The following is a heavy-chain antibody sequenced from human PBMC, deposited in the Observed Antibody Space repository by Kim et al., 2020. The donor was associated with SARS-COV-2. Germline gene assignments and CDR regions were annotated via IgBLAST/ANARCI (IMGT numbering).Heavy chain of an antibody. Sequence: SETLSLTCAVYGGSFSGYYWSWIRQPPGKGLEWIGEINHSGSTNYNPSLKSRVTISVDTSKNQFSLKLSSVTAADTAVYYCARGGIAARHFDYWGQGTLVTVSS. CDR1: GGSFSGYY. V-gene: IGHV4-34*01. CDR2: INHSGST. D-gene: IGHD6-6*01. CDR3: ARGGIAARHFDY. J-gene: IGHJ4*02.